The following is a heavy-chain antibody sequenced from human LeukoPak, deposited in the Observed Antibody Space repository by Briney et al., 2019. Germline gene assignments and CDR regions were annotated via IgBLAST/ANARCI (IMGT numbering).Heavy chain of an antibody. CDR3: ARVPYYGSGSISYHYYGMDV. CDR1: GGSISSYY. V-gene: IGHV4-59*01. D-gene: IGHD3-10*01. J-gene: IGHJ6*02. Sequence: PSETLSLTCTVSGGSISSYYWSWIRQPPGKGLKWIGYIYYSGSTNYNPSLKSRVTISVDTSKNQFSLKLSSVTAADTAVYYCARVPYYGSGSISYHYYGMDVWGQGTTVTVSS. CDR2: IYYSGST.